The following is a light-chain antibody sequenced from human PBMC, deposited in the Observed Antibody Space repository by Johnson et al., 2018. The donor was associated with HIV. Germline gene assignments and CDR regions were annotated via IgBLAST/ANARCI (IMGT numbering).Light chain of an antibody. CDR3: GTWDSSLSAV. J-gene: IGLJ1*01. CDR2: EDY. CDR1: SSNIGSNY. Sequence: QSILTQPPSVSAAPGQKVTISCSGSSSNIGSNYVSWYQQLPGTAPRLLIYEDYKRPSGIPDRFSGSKSGTSATLGITGLQTGDEADYYCGTWDSSLSAVFGTGTKVTVL. V-gene: IGLV1-51*02.